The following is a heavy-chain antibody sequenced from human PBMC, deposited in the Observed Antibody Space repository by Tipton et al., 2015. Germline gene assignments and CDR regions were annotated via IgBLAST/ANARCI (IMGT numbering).Heavy chain of an antibody. Sequence: QLVQSGGGVVKPGGSLRLSCAASGFKFSDYYMSWVRQSPGKGLEWVAYISGSGSTRHHADSVEGRFAISRDNAENSVFLQMNSLTADDTAVYYCVREAFQEGRQENWFDPWGPGTLVTVSS. CDR3: VREAFQEGRQENWFDP. V-gene: IGHV3-11*01. J-gene: IGHJ5*02. CDR1: GFKFSDYY. CDR2: ISGSGSTR. D-gene: IGHD1-1*01.